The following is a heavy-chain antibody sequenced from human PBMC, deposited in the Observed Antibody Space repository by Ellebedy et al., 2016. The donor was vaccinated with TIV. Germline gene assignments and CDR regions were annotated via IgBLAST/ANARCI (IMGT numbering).Heavy chain of an antibody. V-gene: IGHV3-33*01. CDR2: IWYDGRNK. D-gene: IGHD5-18*01. CDR3: AREGDTAMVHGMDV. CDR1: GFTFRIYG. Sequence: GESLKISCVASGFTFRIYGMHWVRQAPGKGLEWVAVIWYDGRNKSYADSVKGRFTISRDNAKNSLYLQMNSLRAEDTAVYYCAREGDTAMVHGMDVWGQGTTVTVSS. J-gene: IGHJ6*02.